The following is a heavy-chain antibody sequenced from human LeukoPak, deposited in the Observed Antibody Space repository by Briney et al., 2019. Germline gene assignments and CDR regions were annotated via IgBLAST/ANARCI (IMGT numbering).Heavy chain of an antibody. CDR1: GGSFSGYY. CDR3: ARGARGILTGYFFDY. J-gene: IGHJ4*02. V-gene: IGHV4-34*01. D-gene: IGHD3-9*01. CDR2: INHSGST. Sequence: SETLSLTCAVYGGSFSGYYWSWIRQPPGKGLEWIGEINHSGSTNYNPSLKSQVTISVDTSKNQFSLKLSSVTAADTAVYYCARGARGILTGYFFDYWGQGTLVTVSS.